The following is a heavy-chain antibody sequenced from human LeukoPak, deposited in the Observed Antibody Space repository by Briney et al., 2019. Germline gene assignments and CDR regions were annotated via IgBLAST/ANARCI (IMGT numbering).Heavy chain of an antibody. CDR3: ARVFGEFFDAFDI. D-gene: IGHD3-10*02. J-gene: IGHJ3*02. CDR1: GGSISRGDYY. CDR2: ISYSGNS. V-gene: IGHV4-30-4*01. Sequence: SETLSLTCTVSGGSISRGDYYWSWIRQSPGKGLEWIGYISYSGNSYHNPPLMSRVTISVDPSNSQFSLKLTSVTAADTAVYYCARVFGEFFDAFDIWGPGTMVTVSS.